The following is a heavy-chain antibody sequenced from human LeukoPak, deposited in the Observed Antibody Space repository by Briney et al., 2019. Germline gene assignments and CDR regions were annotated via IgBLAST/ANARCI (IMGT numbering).Heavy chain of an antibody. CDR2: TSYDGSNK. D-gene: IGHD5-18*01. Sequence: GGSLRLSCAASGFTFSSYAMHWVRQAPGKGLEWVAVTSYDGSNKYYADSVRGRFTISRDNSKNTLYLQMNSLRAEDTAVYYCAREGDTAMVVFDYWGQGTLVTVSS. V-gene: IGHV3-30*04. J-gene: IGHJ4*02. CDR1: GFTFSSYA. CDR3: AREGDTAMVVFDY.